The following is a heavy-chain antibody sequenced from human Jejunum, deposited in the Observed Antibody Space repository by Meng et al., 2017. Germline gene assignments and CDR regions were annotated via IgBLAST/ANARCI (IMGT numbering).Heavy chain of an antibody. J-gene: IGHJ4*02. CDR3: AGRSYNYDDYFDF. CDR1: GYTLNGSY. CDR2: INTNTGGT. Sequence: QVQMEQSGAEVRKPGASVKVSCRASGYTLNGSYMHWVRQAPGQGLEWMGRINTNTGGTNYAQNFKGSITLTRDTSTVYMEVNRLRSDDTAMYYCAGRSYNYDDYFDFWGRGTLVTVSS. V-gene: IGHV1-2*06. D-gene: IGHD5-24*01.